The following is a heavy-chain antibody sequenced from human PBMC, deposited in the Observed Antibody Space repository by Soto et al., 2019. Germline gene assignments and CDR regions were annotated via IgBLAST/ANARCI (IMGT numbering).Heavy chain of an antibody. V-gene: IGHV3-74*01. CDR3: ARGGLGAYWFDP. D-gene: IGHD3-16*01. J-gene: IGHJ5*02. CDR2: IKGDESAT. CDR1: GFTFSTYW. Sequence: EVQLVESGGGLVQAGASLSLSCAASGFTFSTYWMHWVRQAPGKGLMWLSRIKGDESATNYADSVEGRFTISRDNAKNTVYLQVNSLRVEDTAVYYCARGGLGAYWFDPWGQGTLVTVSS.